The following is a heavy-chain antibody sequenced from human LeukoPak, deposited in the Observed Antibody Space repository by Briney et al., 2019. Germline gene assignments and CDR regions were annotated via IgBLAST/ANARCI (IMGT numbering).Heavy chain of an antibody. CDR3: ARRIAAAATGWFDP. J-gene: IGHJ5*02. CDR1: GGSISSGGYY. CDR2: IYYTGSN. D-gene: IGHD6-13*01. V-gene: IGHV4-31*03. Sequence: SETLSLTCTVSGGSISSGGYYWSWIRQHPGKGLEWIGYIYYTGSNYYNPYLKSRVTISLDTSKNQFSLNLSSVTPADTAVYYCARRIAAAATGWFDPWGQGTLVTVSS.